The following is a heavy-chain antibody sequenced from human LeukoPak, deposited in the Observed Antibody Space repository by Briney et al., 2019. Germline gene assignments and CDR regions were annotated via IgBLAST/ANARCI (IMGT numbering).Heavy chain of an antibody. Sequence: SETLSLTCTVSGGSISSSSYYWGWIRQPPGKGLEWIGSIYYSGSTNYNPSLKSRVTMSVDTSKNQFSLKLSSVTAADTAVYYCARLGYYDSSGYYFAYWGQGTLVTVSS. J-gene: IGHJ4*02. D-gene: IGHD3-22*01. CDR2: IYYSGST. CDR1: GGSISSSSYY. CDR3: ARLGYYDSSGYYFAY. V-gene: IGHV4-39*01.